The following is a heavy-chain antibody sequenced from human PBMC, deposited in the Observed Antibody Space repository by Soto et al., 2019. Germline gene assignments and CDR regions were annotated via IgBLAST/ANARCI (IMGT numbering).Heavy chain of an antibody. D-gene: IGHD1-7*01. CDR3: ARALSWITGTTSDYYYGMDV. Sequence: SETLSLTCTVSGGSISSYYWSWIRQPPGKGLEWIGYIYYSGSTNYNPSLKSRVTISVDTSKNQFSLKLSSVTAADTAVYYCARALSWITGTTSDYYYGMDVWGQGTTVTVSS. CDR2: IYYSGST. CDR1: GGSISSYY. J-gene: IGHJ6*02. V-gene: IGHV4-59*01.